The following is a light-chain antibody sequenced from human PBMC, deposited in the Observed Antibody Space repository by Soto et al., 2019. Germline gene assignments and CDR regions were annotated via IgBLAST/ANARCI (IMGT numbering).Light chain of an antibody. CDR1: SSDIGGHDY. CDR2: EVS. CDR3: SSYASTTTPCV. Sequence: QSVVTQPASVCGFPGQSITVSSTPTSSDIGGHDYVSWYQQHPGKAPKLIIYEVSNRPSGVSNRFSGSKSGNKASLTISGLQAEDEADYYCSSYASTTTPCVFGTGTKVTVL. J-gene: IGLJ1*01. V-gene: IGLV2-14*01.